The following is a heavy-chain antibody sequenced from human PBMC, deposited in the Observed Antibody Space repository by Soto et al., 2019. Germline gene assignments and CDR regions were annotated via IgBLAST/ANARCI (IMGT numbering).Heavy chain of an antibody. J-gene: IGHJ6*02. CDR2: ISAYNGNT. Sequence: GASVKVSCKASGYTFTSYGISWVRQAPGQGLEWMGWISAYNGNTNHAQKLQGRVTMTTDTSTSTAYMELRSLRSDDTAVYYCARVRFLEWLLSSYYGMDVWGQGTTVTVSS. CDR1: GYTFTSYG. V-gene: IGHV1-18*04. CDR3: ARVRFLEWLLSSYYGMDV. D-gene: IGHD3-3*01.